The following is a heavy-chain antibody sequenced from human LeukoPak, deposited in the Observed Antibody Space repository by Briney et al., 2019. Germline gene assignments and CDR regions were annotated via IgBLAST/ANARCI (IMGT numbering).Heavy chain of an antibody. V-gene: IGHV4-31*03. D-gene: IGHD5-12*01. J-gene: IGHJ4*02. Sequence: SETLSLTCTVSGGSISSGGYYWSWIRQHPGKVLERIGYIYYSGSTYYNPSLKSRVTISVDTSKNQFSLKLSPVTAADTAVYYCARAPYSGYGYFDYWGQGTLVTVSS. CDR3: ARAPYSGYGYFDY. CDR1: GGSISSGGYY. CDR2: IYYSGST.